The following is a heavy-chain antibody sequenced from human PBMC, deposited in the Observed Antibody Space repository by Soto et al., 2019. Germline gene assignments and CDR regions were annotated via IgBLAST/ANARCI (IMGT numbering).Heavy chain of an antibody. CDR2: VSGSGGST. D-gene: IGHD3-16*01. CDR1: GFNLSNYA. CDR3: AKFSASSVYDRSAAPDS. Sequence: EVQLLESGGGLVQPGGSLRLSCAASGFNLSNYAMTWVRQAPGKGLEWVSAVSGSGGSTFYADSVKGRFAISRENSKKTLDLPMNSLTADDTAVYYCAKFSASSVYDRSAAPDSWGEGTLVTVSS. J-gene: IGHJ4*02. V-gene: IGHV3-23*01.